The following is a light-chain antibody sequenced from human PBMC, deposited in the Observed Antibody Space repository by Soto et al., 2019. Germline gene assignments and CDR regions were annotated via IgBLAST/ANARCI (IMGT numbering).Light chain of an antibody. Sequence: ESVLTQSPGTLSLSPGEKATISCRASQGVSSSYLAWYQQKPGQAPRLLIYGASSRATGIPDRFSGSGSGTDFTLTVSRLEPEDLAVYYCQQFGSPPWTFGQGTKVEIK. CDR2: GAS. J-gene: IGKJ1*01. V-gene: IGKV3-20*01. CDR3: QQFGSPPWT. CDR1: QGVSSSY.